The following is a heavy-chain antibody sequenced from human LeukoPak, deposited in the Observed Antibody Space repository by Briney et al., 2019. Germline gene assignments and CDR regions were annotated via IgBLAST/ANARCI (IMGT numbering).Heavy chain of an antibody. CDR2: IIPIFGTA. J-gene: IGHJ3*02. CDR3: ARWGRYCSGGSCDDAFDI. Sequence: SVKVSCKASGGTFSSYAISWVRQAPGQGLEWMGGIIPIFGTANYAQKFQGRVTITTDESTSTAYMELSSLRSEDTAVYYCARWGRYCSGGSCDDAFDIWGQGTMVTVSS. CDR1: GGTFSSYA. D-gene: IGHD2-15*01. V-gene: IGHV1-69*05.